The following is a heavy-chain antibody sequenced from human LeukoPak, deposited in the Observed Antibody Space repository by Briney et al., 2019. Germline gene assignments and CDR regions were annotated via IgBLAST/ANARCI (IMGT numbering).Heavy chain of an antibody. J-gene: IGHJ4*02. CDR2: VNDSGGA. CDR1: GGSLSGYY. Sequence: SETLSLTCAVYGGSLSGYYWSWIRQTPLKGLEWLGQVNDSGGANYNPSLRSRVTMSVDTPKNQFSMKLTSVTAADTAVYFCASSYYDTVGFSPFDYWGQGTLVTVSS. D-gene: IGHD3-22*01. CDR3: ASSYYDTVGFSPFDY. V-gene: IGHV4-34*01.